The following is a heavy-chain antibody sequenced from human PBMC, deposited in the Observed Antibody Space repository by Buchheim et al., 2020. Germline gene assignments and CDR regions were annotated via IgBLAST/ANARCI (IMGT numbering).Heavy chain of an antibody. D-gene: IGHD2-2*01. J-gene: IGHJ6*02. CDR3: AREVVVSDATNYYGMDV. Sequence: QVQLVQSGAEVKKPGASVNISCKASRYTFTNYHIHWVRQAPGQGLEWLGLISPSGGRIIYAQKFQGRVTMTRDTSTSTVYMELSSLRSEDTAVYYCAREVVVSDATNYYGMDVWGQGTT. CDR2: ISPSGGRI. V-gene: IGHV1-46*01. CDR1: RYTFTNYH.